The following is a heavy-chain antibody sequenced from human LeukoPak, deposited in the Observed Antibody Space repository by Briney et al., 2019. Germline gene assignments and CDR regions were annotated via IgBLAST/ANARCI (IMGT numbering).Heavy chain of an antibody. CDR2: INHSGST. Sequence: SETLSLTCTVSGGSISSSSYYWGWIRQPPGKGLEWIGEINHSGSTNYNPSLKSRVTISIDTSKNQFSLKLRSLTAADTAMYYCARGYSYGWDWFDPWGQGTLVTVSS. D-gene: IGHD5-18*01. CDR3: ARGYSYGWDWFDP. V-gene: IGHV4-39*07. CDR1: GGSISSSSYY. J-gene: IGHJ5*02.